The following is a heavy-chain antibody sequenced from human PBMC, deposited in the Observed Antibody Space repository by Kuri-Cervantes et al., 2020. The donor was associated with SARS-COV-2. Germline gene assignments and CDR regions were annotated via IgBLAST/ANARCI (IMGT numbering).Heavy chain of an antibody. D-gene: IGHD3-22*01. CDR3: ARLSGYDSSGYNDY. CDR2: IYHSGST. V-gene: IGHV4-38-2*01. CDR1: GYSISSGYY. J-gene: IGHJ4*02. Sequence: ESLKISCAVSGYSISSGYYWGWIRQPPGKGLEWIGSIYHSGSTYYNPSLKSRVTISVDTSKNQFSLKLSSVTAADTAVYYCARLSGYDSSGYNDYWGQGTLVTVSS.